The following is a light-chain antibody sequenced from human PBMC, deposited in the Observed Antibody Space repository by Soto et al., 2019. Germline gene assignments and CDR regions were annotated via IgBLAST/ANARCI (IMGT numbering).Light chain of an antibody. CDR3: QQKNNWGT. Sequence: EIVMTQSPATLSVSPGERVTLSCRASQSVRSDLAWYQQKPGQAPRLLIYDASTRATDIPDRFSGTGSGTDFTPTISSLQSENLPIYYCQQKNNWGTFGQGTKGKIK. V-gene: IGKV3-15*01. J-gene: IGKJ1*01. CDR1: QSVRSD. CDR2: DAS.